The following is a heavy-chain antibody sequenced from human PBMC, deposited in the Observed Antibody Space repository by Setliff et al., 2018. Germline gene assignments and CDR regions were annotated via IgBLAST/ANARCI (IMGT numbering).Heavy chain of an antibody. Sequence: PSETLSLTCAVYGGPFSGYYWSWIRQPPGKGLEWIGEINHSGSTNYNPSLKSRVTISVDTSKNQFSLKRSSVTAADTAVYYCAREPWYYNFWSGYTRDYFDYWGQGTLVTVSS. D-gene: IGHD3-3*01. CDR2: INHSGST. J-gene: IGHJ4*02. CDR3: AREPWYYNFWSGYTRDYFDY. V-gene: IGHV4-34*01. CDR1: GGPFSGYY.